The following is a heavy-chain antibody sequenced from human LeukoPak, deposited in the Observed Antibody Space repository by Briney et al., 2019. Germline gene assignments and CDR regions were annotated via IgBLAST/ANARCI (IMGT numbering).Heavy chain of an antibody. Sequence: GGSLRLSCAASGFTFSSYGMHWVRQAPGKGLEWVAFIKYDGSNKHNAESVKGRFTISRDNSKNTLYLQMNSLRAKDTAVYYCAKAPGLLGGVWGQGTTVTVSS. J-gene: IGHJ6*02. D-gene: IGHD3-3*02. V-gene: IGHV3-30*02. CDR2: IKYDGSNK. CDR3: AKAPGLLGGV. CDR1: GFTFSSYG.